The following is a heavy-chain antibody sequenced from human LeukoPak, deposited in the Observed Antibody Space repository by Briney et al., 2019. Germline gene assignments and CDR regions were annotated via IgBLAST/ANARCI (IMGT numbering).Heavy chain of an antibody. CDR1: GGSISSGSYY. J-gene: IGHJ6*02. CDR2: IYYSGST. CDR3: AGAKSPPYYYGMDV. Sequence: PSETLSLTCTVSGGSISSGSYYWSWIRQPPGKGLEWIGYIYYSGSTNYNPSPESRVIISVDTSKNQFSLRLSSVTAADTAMYYCAGAKSPPYYYGMDVWGQGTTVTVSS. V-gene: IGHV4-61*01.